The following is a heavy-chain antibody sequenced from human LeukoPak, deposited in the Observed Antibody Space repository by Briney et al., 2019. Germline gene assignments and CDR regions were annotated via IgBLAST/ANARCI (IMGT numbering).Heavy chain of an antibody. CDR2: ISSSSSYI. CDR3: ARDYGGSYYQSVPRFDY. V-gene: IGHV3-21*01. J-gene: IGHJ4*02. D-gene: IGHD1-26*01. Sequence: GGSLRLSCAASGFTFSSYSMNWVRQAPGKGLEWVSSISSSSSYIYYADSVKGRFTISRDNAKNSLYLQMNSLRAEDTAVYYCARDYGGSYYQSVPRFDYWGQGTLVTVSS. CDR1: GFTFSSYS.